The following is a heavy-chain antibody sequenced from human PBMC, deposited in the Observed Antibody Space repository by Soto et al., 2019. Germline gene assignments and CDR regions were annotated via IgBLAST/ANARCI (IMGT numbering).Heavy chain of an antibody. Sequence: SETPSLTCTVSGGSLSSGCYYWSWVRQPPGEGLEWIGYIYYSGSTNYNPSLKSRVTISVDTSKNQFSLKLSSVTAADTAVYYCTRGIAAAGGDYYYGMDVWGQGTTVTVSS. V-gene: IGHV4-61*01. D-gene: IGHD6-13*01. CDR3: TRGIAAAGGDYYYGMDV. CDR1: GGSLSSGCYY. CDR2: IYYSGST. J-gene: IGHJ6*02.